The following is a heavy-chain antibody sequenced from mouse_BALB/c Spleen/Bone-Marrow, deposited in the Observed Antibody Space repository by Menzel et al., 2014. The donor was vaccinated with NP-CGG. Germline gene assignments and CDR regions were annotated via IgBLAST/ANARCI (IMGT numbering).Heavy chain of an antibody. D-gene: IGHD1-1*01. CDR3: ARDTYGRDY. CDR2: IRNKANGYTT. V-gene: IGHV7-3*02. Sequence: EVKLVESGGGLVQPGGSLRLSCATSYFTLTDYYMSWVRQPPGKALEWLGFIRNKANGYTTEYSASVKGRFTISRDNSQSILYLLMNTLRAEDSATYYCARDTYGRDYWGQGTTLTVSS. CDR1: YFTLTDYY. J-gene: IGHJ2*01.